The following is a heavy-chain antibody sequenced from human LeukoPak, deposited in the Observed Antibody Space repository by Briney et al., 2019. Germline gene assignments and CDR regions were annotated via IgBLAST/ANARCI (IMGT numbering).Heavy chain of an antibody. J-gene: IGHJ3*02. Sequence: PSETLSLTCTVSGGSISSYYWSWIRQPPGKGLEWIGYIYYSGSTNYNPSLKSRVTIAVDTSKNQFSLKLSSVTAADTAVYYCARDFGGYCSGGSCYSDAFDIWGQGTMVTVSS. D-gene: IGHD2-15*01. V-gene: IGHV4-59*01. CDR2: IYYSGST. CDR1: GGSISSYY. CDR3: ARDFGGYCSGGSCYSDAFDI.